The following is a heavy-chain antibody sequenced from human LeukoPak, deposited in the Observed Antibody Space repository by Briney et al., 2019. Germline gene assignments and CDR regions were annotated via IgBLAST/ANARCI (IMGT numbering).Heavy chain of an antibody. CDR3: ARCEGDYYGSGSYWFDP. CDR1: GYTFTSYD. CDR2: MNPNSGNT. Sequence: ASVKVSCKASGYTFTSYDINWVRQATGQGLEWMGWMNPNSGNTGYAQKYHGRVTMTRNTSISTAYMQLSSVRSEDTAVYYCARCEGDYYGSGSYWFDPWGQGTLVTVSS. D-gene: IGHD3-10*01. J-gene: IGHJ5*02. V-gene: IGHV1-8*01.